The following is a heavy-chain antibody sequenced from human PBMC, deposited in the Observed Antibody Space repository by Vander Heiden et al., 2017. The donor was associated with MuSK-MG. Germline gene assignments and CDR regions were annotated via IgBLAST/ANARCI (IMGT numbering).Heavy chain of an antibody. CDR1: GDSISSSGYY. D-gene: IGHD7-27*01. CDR2: IYYSENT. Sequence: QLQLQESGPGLVKPSETLSLTCSVSGDSISSSGYYWGWIRQPPGKGLEWIGSIYYSESIYYSENTYYNPSRKRRVAISVATPKNQFSLKLSSVKEAETDVYYCASRPPGAGDRGPFDYWGHGTLVTVSS. CDR3: ASRPPGAGDRGPFDY. V-gene: IGHV4-39*01. J-gene: IGHJ4*01.